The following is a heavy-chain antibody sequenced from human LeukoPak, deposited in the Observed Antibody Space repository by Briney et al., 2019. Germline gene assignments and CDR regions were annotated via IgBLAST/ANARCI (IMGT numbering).Heavy chain of an antibody. Sequence: SETLSLTCAVYGGSFSGYYWSWIRPPPGKGLEWVAEIHYSGSASYNPALKSRVTISGDPSKNQVSLRVTSVTAADTAEYYCARGILSGYYFDSWGQGSLVTVSS. CDR3: ARGILSGYYFDS. D-gene: IGHD2-15*01. CDR1: GGSFSGYY. CDR2: IHYSGSA. J-gene: IGHJ4*02. V-gene: IGHV4-34*01.